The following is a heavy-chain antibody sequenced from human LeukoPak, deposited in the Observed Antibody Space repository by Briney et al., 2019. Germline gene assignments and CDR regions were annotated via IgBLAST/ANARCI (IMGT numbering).Heavy chain of an antibody. CDR3: ARDGVDSGRFGEVAS. D-gene: IGHD3-10*01. J-gene: IGHJ4*02. Sequence: GGSVRLFRAASGFTFNIHSMNWARQAPGKGLECVSFISSSSTYIYYAASVKGRFITFRDDDKKSLYLQMSSLRADDTAVYYCARDGVDSGRFGEVASWGQGTLVTVSS. V-gene: IGHV3-21*01. CDR1: GFTFNIHS. CDR2: ISSSSTYI.